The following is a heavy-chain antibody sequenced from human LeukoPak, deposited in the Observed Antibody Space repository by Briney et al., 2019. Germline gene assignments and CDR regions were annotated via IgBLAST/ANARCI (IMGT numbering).Heavy chain of an antibody. CDR1: GGSFSGYY. J-gene: IGHJ6*04. CDR2: INHSGST. CDR3: ARAPSLYGSGSYYTPYYYYGMDV. D-gene: IGHD3-10*01. V-gene: IGHV4-34*01. Sequence: SETLSLTCAVYGGSFSGYYWSWIRQPPGKGLEWIGEINHSGSTNYNPYLKSRVTISVDTSKNQFSLKLSSVTAADTAVYYCARAPSLYGSGSYYTPYYYYGMDVWGKGTTVTVSS.